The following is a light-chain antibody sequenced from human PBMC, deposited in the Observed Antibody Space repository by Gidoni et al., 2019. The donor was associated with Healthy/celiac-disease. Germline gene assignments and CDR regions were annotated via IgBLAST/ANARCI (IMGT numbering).Light chain of an antibody. CDR2: SAS. V-gene: IGKV1-39*01. CDR3: KQSYSTPRT. Sequence: DIQMTQSPSSLYASVGDRVTITCRASPSISSYLHWYQQKPGKAPKLLIYSASSLQSGVPSRFSGSGSGTDFTLTISSLQPEDFAIYYCKQSYSTPRTFGQGTKVEIK. CDR1: PSISSY. J-gene: IGKJ1*01.